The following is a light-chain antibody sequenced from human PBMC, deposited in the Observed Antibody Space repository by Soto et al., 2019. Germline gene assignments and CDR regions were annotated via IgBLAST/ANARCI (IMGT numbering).Light chain of an antibody. CDR2: DVS. V-gene: IGLV2-11*01. CDR3: CSYAGTFYV. Sequence: VLTQPRSVSGSPGQSVTISCTGTSSDFGGYNYVSWYQHHPGKAPKLMIYDVSERPSGVPDRFSGSKSGNTASLTISGLQAEDEADYYCCSYAGTFYVFGTGTKVTVL. J-gene: IGLJ1*01. CDR1: SSDFGGYNY.